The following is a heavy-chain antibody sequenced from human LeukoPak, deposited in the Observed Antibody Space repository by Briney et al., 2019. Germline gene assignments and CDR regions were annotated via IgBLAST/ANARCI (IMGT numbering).Heavy chain of an antibody. CDR3: AHLVPAAMHFDY. CDR1: GFSVGTSGVG. CDR2: IYWDDDQ. V-gene: IGHV2-5*02. D-gene: IGHD2-2*01. Sequence: SGPTLVDPTQPLTLTCTFSGFSVGTSGVGGGWNRQPPVKALEWLALIYWDDDQRYIPSLKSRLTITKDTSKNQVVLTMTNMDPVDTATYYCAHLVPAAMHFDYWGQGTLVTVSS. J-gene: IGHJ4*02.